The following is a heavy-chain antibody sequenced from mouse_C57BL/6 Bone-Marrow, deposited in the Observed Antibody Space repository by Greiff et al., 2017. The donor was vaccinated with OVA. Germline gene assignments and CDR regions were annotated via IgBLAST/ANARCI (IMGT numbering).Heavy chain of an antibody. CDR1: GFNIKNTY. CDR3: ARSRDYYGSSYVWYCDV. Sequence: VQLQQSVAELVRPGASVKLSCTASGFNIKNTYMHWVKQRPEQGLEWIGRIDPANGNTKYAPKFQGKATITADTSSNTAYLQLSSLTSEDTAIYYCARSRDYYGSSYVWYCDVWGTGTTVTVSS. CDR2: IDPANGNT. D-gene: IGHD1-1*01. V-gene: IGHV14-3*01. J-gene: IGHJ1*03.